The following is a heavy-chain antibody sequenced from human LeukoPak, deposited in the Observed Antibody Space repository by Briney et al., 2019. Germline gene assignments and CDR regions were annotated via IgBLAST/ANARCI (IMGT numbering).Heavy chain of an antibody. J-gene: IGHJ4*02. CDR2: ISSSGSTI. V-gene: IGHV3-48*03. CDR3: ARSLTLWDWAIDC. CDR1: GFTFSSYE. D-gene: IGHD3/OR15-3a*01. Sequence: GGSLRLSCAASGFTFSSYEMNWVRQAPGKGLEWVSYISSSGSTIYYADSVKGRFTISRDNAKNSLYLQMNSLRAEDTAVYYCARSLTLWDWAIDCWGQGTLVTVSS.